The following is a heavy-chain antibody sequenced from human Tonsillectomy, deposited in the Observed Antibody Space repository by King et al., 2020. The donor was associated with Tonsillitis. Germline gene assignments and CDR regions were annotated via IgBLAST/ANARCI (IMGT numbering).Heavy chain of an antibody. Sequence: QLVQSGAEVKKPGASVKVSCKASGYTFTGYYMPWVRQAPGQGLEWMGWINTNRGGTNYAQKFQGWVTMTRDTSISTAYMELRGRRSDDTAVYYCARRYDILNGYYEGGRFDPWGQGTLVTGSS. D-gene: IGHD3-9*01. CDR1: GYTFTGYY. J-gene: IGHJ5*02. CDR3: ARRYDILNGYYEGGRFDP. CDR2: INTNRGGT. V-gene: IGHV1-2*04.